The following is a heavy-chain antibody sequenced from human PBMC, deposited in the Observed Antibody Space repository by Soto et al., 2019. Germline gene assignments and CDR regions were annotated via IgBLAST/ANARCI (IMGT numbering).Heavy chain of an antibody. CDR2: VSGSGGST. CDR3: ARRGPGAYFDY. J-gene: IGHJ4*02. Sequence: EVQLLESGGGLVQPGGSLRLSCAASGFTFSSYAMRWVRQAPGKGLEWVSAVSGSGGSTYYADSVKGRFTISRDNSKNTLYLQMNSLGAEETAVYYCARRGPGAYFDYWGQGTLVTVSS. CDR1: GFTFSSYA. D-gene: IGHD2-8*02. V-gene: IGHV3-23*01.